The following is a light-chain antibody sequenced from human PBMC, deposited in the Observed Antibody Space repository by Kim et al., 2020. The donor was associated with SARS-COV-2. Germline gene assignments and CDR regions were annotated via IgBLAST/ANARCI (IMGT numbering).Light chain of an antibody. CDR3: QQYRSSRYT. V-gene: IGKV3-20*01. Sequence: LSPGESATLSCRASQSVTSSYLAWYQQRPGQAPRLHIYSASSRAPGIPDRFSGSGSGTDFSLTISRLEPEDFAMYYCQQYRSSRYTFGQGTKLEI. CDR2: SAS. CDR1: QSVTSSY. J-gene: IGKJ2*01.